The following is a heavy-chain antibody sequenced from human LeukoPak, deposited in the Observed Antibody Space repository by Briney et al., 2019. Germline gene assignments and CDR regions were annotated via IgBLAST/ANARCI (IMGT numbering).Heavy chain of an antibody. J-gene: IGHJ4*02. CDR1: GYTFTGYY. CDR2: INPNSGGT. V-gene: IGHV1-2*02. D-gene: IGHD2-21*02. Sequence: GASVKVSCKASGYTFTGYYMHWVRQAPGQGLEWMGWINPNSGGTNYAQKFQGRVTITADESTSTAYMELSSLRSEDTAVYYCASQSYCGGDCPYDYWGQGTLVTVSS. CDR3: ASQSYCGGDCPYDY.